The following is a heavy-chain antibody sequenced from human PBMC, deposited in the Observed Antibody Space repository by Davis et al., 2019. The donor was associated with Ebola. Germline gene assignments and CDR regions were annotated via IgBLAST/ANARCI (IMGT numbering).Heavy chain of an antibody. V-gene: IGHV1-2*02. CDR1: GYTFTSYD. CDR2: MNPNSGGT. J-gene: IGHJ5*02. D-gene: IGHD2-2*01. CDR3: ARARYCSSTSCYFRWFDP. Sequence: AASVKVSCKASGYTFTSYDINWVRQATGQGLEWMGWMNPNSGGTDYAQKFQGRVTMTRDTSISTAYMELSRLRSDDTAVYYCARARYCSSTSCYFRWFDPWGQGTLVTVSS.